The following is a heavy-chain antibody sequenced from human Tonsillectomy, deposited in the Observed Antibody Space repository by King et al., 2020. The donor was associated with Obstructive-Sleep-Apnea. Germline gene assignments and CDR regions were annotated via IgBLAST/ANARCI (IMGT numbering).Heavy chain of an antibody. Sequence: VQLQQWGAGLLKPSETLSLTCAVYGGSFSDYYWSWIRQPPGKGLEWIGEINHSGSTNYNPSLKSRVTISVDTSKNQFSLKLTSVTAADTAVYYCARGSGAADVNWFDPWGQGALVTVSS. CDR2: INHSGST. V-gene: IGHV4-34*01. CDR3: ARGSGAADVNWFDP. CDR1: GGSFSDYY. D-gene: IGHD6-13*01. J-gene: IGHJ5*02.